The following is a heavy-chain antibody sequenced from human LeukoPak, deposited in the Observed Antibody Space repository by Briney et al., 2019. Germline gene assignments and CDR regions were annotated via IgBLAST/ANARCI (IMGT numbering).Heavy chain of an antibody. V-gene: IGHV4-59*01. J-gene: IGHJ5*01. D-gene: IGHD3-10*01. CDR2: IFYSGST. Sequence: PSETLSLTCSVSGDSIGSYYWTWIRQSAGKGLEWIGYIFYSGSTNYSPSLKSRVTISVDTSNNQFSLQLRSVTAADTAIYYCARGRARDGSFPWLDSWDQGTLVTVSS. CDR3: ARGRARDGSFPWLDS. CDR1: GDSIGSYY.